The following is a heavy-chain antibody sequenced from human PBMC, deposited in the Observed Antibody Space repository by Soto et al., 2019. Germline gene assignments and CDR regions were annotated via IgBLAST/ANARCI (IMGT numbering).Heavy chain of an antibody. V-gene: IGHV3-30*18. CDR2: ISYDGSNK. CDR3: AKDSAGTLDY. D-gene: IGHD1-1*01. J-gene: IGHJ4*02. Sequence: GGSLRLSCAASGFTFSSYGMHWVRQAPGKGLEWVAVISYDGSNKYYADSVKGRFTISRDNSKNTLYLQMNSLRAEDTAVYYCAKDSAGTLDYWGQGTLVTVSS. CDR1: GFTFSSYG.